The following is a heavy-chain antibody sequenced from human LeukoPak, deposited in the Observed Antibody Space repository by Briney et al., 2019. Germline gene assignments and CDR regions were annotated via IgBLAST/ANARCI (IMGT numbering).Heavy chain of an antibody. CDR3: AKDGGRYLTWGYFDL. V-gene: IGHV3-30*18. Sequence: GGSLRLSCAASGFTFRNSGMHWVRQAPGKGLEWVAVISSDGIEKYYADSVKDRFTISRDNFKNSQYLQMNSLRVEDTAVYYCAKDGGRYLTWGYFDLWGRGTLVTVSS. D-gene: IGHD2-2*01. CDR1: GFTFRNSG. J-gene: IGHJ2*01. CDR2: ISSDGIEK.